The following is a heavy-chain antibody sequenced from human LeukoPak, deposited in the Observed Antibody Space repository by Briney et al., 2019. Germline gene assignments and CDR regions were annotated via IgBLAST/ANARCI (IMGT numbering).Heavy chain of an antibody. J-gene: IGHJ4*02. D-gene: IGHD2-21*01. CDR2: ISGSGDST. CDR1: GFTFSSYA. CDR3: AKGRKSSIGEPFDY. Sequence: GGSLRLSCAASGFTFSSYAMSWVRQAPGKGLEWVSGISGSGDSTYYADLVEGRFTISRDKSKNTLYLQMNSVRAEDTAVYYWAKGRKSSIGEPFDYWGQGTLVSVSS. V-gene: IGHV3-23*01.